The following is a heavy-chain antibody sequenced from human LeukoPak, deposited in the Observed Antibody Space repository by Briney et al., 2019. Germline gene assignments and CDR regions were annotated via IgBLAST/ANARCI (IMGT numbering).Heavy chain of an antibody. CDR2: INHSGGT. J-gene: IGHJ4*02. V-gene: IGHV4-34*01. D-gene: IGHD3-10*01. CDR3: ARPRYGSGSLDS. Sequence: PSETLSLTCAVCGGSFSGHYWTWIRQPPGKGLEWIGEINHSGGTTYNPSLNSRVTISVDTSKNQFSLRLSSVTAADTAVYYCARPRYGSGSLDSWGQGTLVTVSS. CDR1: GGSFSGHY.